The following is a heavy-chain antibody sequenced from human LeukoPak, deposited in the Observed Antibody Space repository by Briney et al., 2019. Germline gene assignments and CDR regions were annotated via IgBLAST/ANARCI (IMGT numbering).Heavy chain of an antibody. Sequence: GGSLRLSCAASGFTFSSYEMNWVRQAPGKGLEWVSYISSGSTINDADSVKGRFTISRDNAKNTLYLQMNSLRAEDTAVYYCARESIAVAGAPFDYWGQGTLVTVSS. CDR3: ARESIAVAGAPFDY. CDR2: ISSGSTI. V-gene: IGHV3-48*03. D-gene: IGHD6-19*01. CDR1: GFTFSSYE. J-gene: IGHJ4*02.